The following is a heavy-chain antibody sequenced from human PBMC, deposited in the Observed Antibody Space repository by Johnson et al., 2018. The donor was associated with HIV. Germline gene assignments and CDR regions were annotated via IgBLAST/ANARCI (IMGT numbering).Heavy chain of an antibody. D-gene: IGHD1-26*01. CDR1: GFTFSSYT. Sequence: QVHLVESGGGVVQPGTSLRLSCAASGFTFSSYTMHWVRQAPGKGLEWVAVISYDGSNRYYADSVKGRFTISRDNSNNTLYLQMNSLRPEDTAVFYCAKEESGSFLGFDLWGRGTMVTVSS. CDR2: ISYDGSNR. CDR3: AKEESGSFLGFDL. V-gene: IGHV3-30-3*02. J-gene: IGHJ3*01.